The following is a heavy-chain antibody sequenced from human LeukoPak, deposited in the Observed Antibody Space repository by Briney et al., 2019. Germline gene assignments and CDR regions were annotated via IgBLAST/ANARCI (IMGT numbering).Heavy chain of an antibody. V-gene: IGHV4-30-2*01. CDR1: GGSISSGGYY. J-gene: IGHJ6*02. D-gene: IGHD3-9*01. CDR3: ARLNSDYDILTGYSHYYHGMDV. CDR2: INHSGST. Sequence: PSQTLSLTCTVSGGSISSGGYYWSWIRQPPGKGLEWIGEINHSGSTNYNPSLESRVTISEDTSKNQFSLKLSSVTAADTAVYYCARLNSDYDILTGYSHYYHGMDVWGQGTTVTVSS.